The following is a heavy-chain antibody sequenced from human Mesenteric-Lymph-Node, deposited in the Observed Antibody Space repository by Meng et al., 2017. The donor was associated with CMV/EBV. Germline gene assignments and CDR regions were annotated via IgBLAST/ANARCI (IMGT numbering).Heavy chain of an antibody. CDR1: GPTSTTYD. CDR2: INPNSGGT. J-gene: IGHJ3*02. CDR3: ARAQQGVPAAIQAFDI. D-gene: IGHD2-2*02. V-gene: IGHV1-2*02. Sequence: ASVKVSCKASGPTSTTYDITWVRQAPGQGLEWMGWINPNSGGTNYAQKFQGRVTMTRDTSISTAYMELSRLRSDDTAVYYCARAQQGVPAAIQAFDIWGQGTMVTVSS.